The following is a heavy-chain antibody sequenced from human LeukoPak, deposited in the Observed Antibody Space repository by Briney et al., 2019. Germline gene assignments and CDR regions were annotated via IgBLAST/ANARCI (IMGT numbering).Heavy chain of an antibody. CDR1: GFTFSNYE. CDR3: ARAVAGDAFDI. CDR2: ISSSGSTK. V-gene: IGHV3-48*03. D-gene: IGHD6-19*01. J-gene: IGHJ3*02. Sequence: GGSLRLSCAASGFTFSNYEMNWGRQAPGKGLEWVSYISSSGSTKYYADSVKGRFTISRDNAKNSLYLQMNSLRAEDTAVYYCARAVAGDAFDIWGRGTMVTVSS.